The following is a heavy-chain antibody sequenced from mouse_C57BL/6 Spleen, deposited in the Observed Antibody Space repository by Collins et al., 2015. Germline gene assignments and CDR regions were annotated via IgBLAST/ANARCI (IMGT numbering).Heavy chain of an antibody. V-gene: IGHV1-22*01. J-gene: IGHJ4*01. CDR2: INPNNGGT. CDR1: GYTFTDYN. Sequence: VKMSCKASGYTFTDYNMHWVKQSHGKSLEWIGYINPNNGGTSYNQKFKGKATLTVNKSSSTAYMELRSLTSEDSAVYYCARELRGGMDYWGQGTSVTVSS. D-gene: IGHD3-2*02. CDR3: ARELRGGMDY.